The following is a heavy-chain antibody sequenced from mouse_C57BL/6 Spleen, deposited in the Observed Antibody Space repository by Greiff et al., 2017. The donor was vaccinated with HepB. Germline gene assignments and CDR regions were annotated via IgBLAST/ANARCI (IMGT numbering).Heavy chain of an antibody. CDR3: ARYLYYGSPWFAY. CDR2: IDPSDSYT. V-gene: IGHV1-69*01. J-gene: IGHJ3*01. CDR1: GYTFTSYW. D-gene: IGHD1-1*01. Sequence: QVQLQQPGAELVMPGASVKLSCKASGYTFTSYWMHWVKQRPGQGLEWIGEIDPSDSYTNYNQKFKGKSTLTVDKSSSTAYMQLSSLTSEDSAVYYCARYLYYGSPWFAYWGQGTLVTVSA.